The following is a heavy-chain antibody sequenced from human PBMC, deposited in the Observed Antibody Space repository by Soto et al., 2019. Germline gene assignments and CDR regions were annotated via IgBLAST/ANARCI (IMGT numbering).Heavy chain of an antibody. V-gene: IGHV4-31*03. D-gene: IGHD4-17*01. CDR1: GGSISSGGYY. CDR2: IYYSGST. Sequence: QVQLQESGPGLVKPSQTLSLTCTVSGGSISSGGYYWSWIRQHPGKGLEWIGYIYYSGSTYNPSLKSRVTISVDTSKNQFSLKLSSVTAADTAVYYCARSPEATVTAFDYWGQGTLVTVSS. J-gene: IGHJ4*02. CDR3: ARSPEATVTAFDY.